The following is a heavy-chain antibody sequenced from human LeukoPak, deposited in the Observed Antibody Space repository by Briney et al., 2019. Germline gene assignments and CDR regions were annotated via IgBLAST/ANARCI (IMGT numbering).Heavy chain of an antibody. D-gene: IGHD5-18*01. CDR3: ARYSYGGEALFDP. V-gene: IGHV4-39*02. CDR2: IYYSGST. CDR1: GGSVSSRHYY. Sequence: PSETLSLTCTVSGGSVSSRHYYWGWLRQPPGTGLEWIGRIYYSGSTYYNPSLKTRVPISVDTSKTSFPPKLGSVTAADTAVYYCARYSYGGEALFDPWGQGTLVTASS. J-gene: IGHJ5*02.